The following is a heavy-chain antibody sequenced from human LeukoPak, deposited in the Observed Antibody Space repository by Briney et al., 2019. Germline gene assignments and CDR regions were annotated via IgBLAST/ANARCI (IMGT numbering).Heavy chain of an antibody. CDR1: GFTFSSYE. CDR3: ARLDYGDYRGAFDI. J-gene: IGHJ3*02. CDR2: ISSSGSTI. V-gene: IGHV3-48*03. Sequence: GGSLRLSCAASGFTFSSYEMNWVRQAPGMGLEWVSYISSSGSTIYYADSVKGRFTISRDNAKNSLYLRMNSLRAEDTAVYYCARLDYGDYRGAFDIWGQGTMVAVSS. D-gene: IGHD4-17*01.